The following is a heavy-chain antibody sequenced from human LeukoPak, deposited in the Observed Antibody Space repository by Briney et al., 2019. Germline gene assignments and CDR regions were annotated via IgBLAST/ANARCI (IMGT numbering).Heavy chain of an antibody. J-gene: IGHJ4*02. Sequence: ASVKVSCKASGYTFTGYYMHWVRQAPGQGLEWMGRINPNSGGTNYAQKFQGRVTMTRDTSISTAYMELSRLRSDDTAVYYCARESIPARSFDYWGQGTLVTVSS. CDR3: ARESIPARSFDY. V-gene: IGHV1-2*06. CDR1: GYTFTGYY. CDR2: INPNSGGT. D-gene: IGHD6-6*01.